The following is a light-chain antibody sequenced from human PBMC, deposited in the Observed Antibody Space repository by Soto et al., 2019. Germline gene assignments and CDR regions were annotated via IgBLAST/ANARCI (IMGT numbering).Light chain of an antibody. J-gene: IGLJ2*01. Sequence: QSVLTQPPSASGTPGQRVTISCSGSSSNIGSNTVNWYQQLPGTAPKLLIYSNNQRPSGVPDRFSGSKSGTSASLAISGLQSEDEADYYCAAWDDSLNGPLFGGGTKVTGL. CDR2: SNN. V-gene: IGLV1-44*01. CDR3: AAWDDSLNGPL. CDR1: SSNIGSNT.